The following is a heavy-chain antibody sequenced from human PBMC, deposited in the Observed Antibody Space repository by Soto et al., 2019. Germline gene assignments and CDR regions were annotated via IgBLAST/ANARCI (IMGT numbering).Heavy chain of an antibody. CDR1: GGSISSGGYY. V-gene: IGHV4-31*02. J-gene: IGHJ4*02. D-gene: IGHD2-15*01. CDR3: ARVVVVAATIDY. Sequence: TLSLTCTVSGGSISSGGYYWSWIRQHPGKGLEWIGYIYYSGSTYYNPSLKSRVTISVDTSKNQFSLKLSSVTAADTAVYYCARVVVVAATIDYWGQGTLVTVSS. CDR2: IYYSGST.